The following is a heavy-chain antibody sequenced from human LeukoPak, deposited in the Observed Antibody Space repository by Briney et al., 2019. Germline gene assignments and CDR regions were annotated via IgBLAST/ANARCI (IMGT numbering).Heavy chain of an antibody. CDR2: IYSGGST. D-gene: IGHD6-19*01. Sequence: PGGSLRLSCAASGFTVSSNYMSWVRQAPGKGPEWVSVIYSGGSTYYADSVKGRFTISRDNSKNTLYLQMSSLRAEDTAVYYCAISIAVAGDFDYWGQGTLVTVSS. V-gene: IGHV3-53*01. J-gene: IGHJ4*02. CDR1: GFTVSSNY. CDR3: AISIAVAGDFDY.